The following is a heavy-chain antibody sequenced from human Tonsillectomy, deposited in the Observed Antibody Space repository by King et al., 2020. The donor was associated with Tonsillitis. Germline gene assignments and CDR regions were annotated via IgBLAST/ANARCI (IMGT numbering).Heavy chain of an antibody. J-gene: IGHJ6*02. CDR1: GFTFSSYG. CDR3: AKSKMGYSDGSKWDGMDV. V-gene: IGHV3-30*02. CDR2: IRYDGSNK. D-gene: IGHD5-18*01. Sequence: VQLVESGGGVVQPGGSLRLSCAASGFTFSSYGMHWVRQAPGKGLEWVAFIRYDGSNKYYADSVKGRFTISRDNSKNTLYLQMNSLRAEDTAVYYCAKSKMGYSDGSKWDGMDVWGQGTTVTVSS.